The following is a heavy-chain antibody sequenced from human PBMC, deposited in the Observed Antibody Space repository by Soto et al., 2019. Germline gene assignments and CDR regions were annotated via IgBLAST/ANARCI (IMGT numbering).Heavy chain of an antibody. V-gene: IGHV3-30-3*01. CDR2: ISYDGSNK. J-gene: IGHJ4*02. D-gene: IGHD3-10*01. Sequence: GGSLRLSCAASGFTFSSYAMHWVRQAPGKGLEWVAVISYDGSNKYYADSVKGRFTISRDNSKNTLYLQMNSLRAEDTAVYYCARVYYGSGSSYFDYWGQGTLVTVSS. CDR3: ARVYYGSGSSYFDY. CDR1: GFTFSSYA.